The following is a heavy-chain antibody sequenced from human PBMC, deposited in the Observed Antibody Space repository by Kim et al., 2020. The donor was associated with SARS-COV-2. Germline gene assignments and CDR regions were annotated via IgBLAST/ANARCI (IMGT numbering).Heavy chain of an antibody. J-gene: IGHJ1*01. CDR3: ATRPDYTFSVH. D-gene: IGHD4-4*01. CDR2: IRRSSSHI. CDR1: GFTFSSYS. Sequence: GGSLRLSCEASGFTFSSYSMNWIRQAPGKGLEWVSSIRRSSSHIYYADSVKVRFTISRDNAKNSLYLQMSSLRAEDTAVYYCATRPDYTFSVHWGQGTLVTVSS. V-gene: IGHV3-21*01.